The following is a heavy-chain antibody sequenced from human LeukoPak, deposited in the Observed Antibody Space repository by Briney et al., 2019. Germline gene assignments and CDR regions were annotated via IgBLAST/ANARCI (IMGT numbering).Heavy chain of an antibody. CDR1: GFTFDDYA. CDR3: ARPKNRENYWRAFDI. D-gene: IGHD1-7*01. CDR2: ISWNSGSI. Sequence: GGSLRLSCAASGFTFDDYAMHWVRQAPGKGLEWVSGISWNSGSIGYADSVKGRFTISRDNAKNSLYLQMDNLRAEDTAVYYCARPKNRENYWRAFDIWGQGTMVTVSS. J-gene: IGHJ3*02. V-gene: IGHV3-9*01.